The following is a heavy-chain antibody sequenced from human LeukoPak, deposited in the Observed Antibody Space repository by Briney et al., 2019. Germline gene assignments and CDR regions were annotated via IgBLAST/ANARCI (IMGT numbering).Heavy chain of an antibody. CDR3: ARGEGYCSSTSCEFDY. J-gene: IGHJ4*02. CDR2: ISSSSSYI. D-gene: IGHD2-2*01. CDR1: GFTFSSYS. V-gene: IGHV3-21*01. Sequence: GGSLRLSCAASGFTFSSYSMNWVRQAPGKGLEWVSSISSSSSYIYYADSVKGRFTISRDNAKNSLYLQMNSLRAEDTAVYYCARGEGYCSSTSCEFDYWGQGTLVTVSS.